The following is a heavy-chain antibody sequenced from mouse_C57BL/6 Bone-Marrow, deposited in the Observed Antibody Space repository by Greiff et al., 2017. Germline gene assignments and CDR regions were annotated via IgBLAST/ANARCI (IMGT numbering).Heavy chain of an antibody. Sequence: QVQLQQSGAELVRPWASLTLSCKASGYTFTDYEMHWVKQTPVHGLEWIGAIGPETGGDAYNQKFKGKAILTADKSSSTAYLELRSLATEYSAVIYCTRMGTYYYGSSYWGQGTTVTVSS. V-gene: IGHV1-15*01. J-gene: IGHJ4*01. CDR1: GYTFTDYE. D-gene: IGHD1-1*01. CDR2: IGPETGGD. CDR3: TRMGTYYYGSSY.